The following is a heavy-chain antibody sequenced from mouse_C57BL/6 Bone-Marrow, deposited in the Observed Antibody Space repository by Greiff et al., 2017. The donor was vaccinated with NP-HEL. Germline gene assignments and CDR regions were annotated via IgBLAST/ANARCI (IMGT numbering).Heavy chain of an antibody. J-gene: IGHJ2*01. Sequence: EVKLVESGGGLVQPGGSLKLSCAASGFTFSDYYMYWVRQTPEKRLEWVAYISHCGGSTYYPDTVKGRFTMSRDNAKNTLYLQMSRLKSEDTAMYYCSREGNYYGSRLVDYWGQGTTLTVSS. D-gene: IGHD1-1*01. CDR2: ISHCGGST. CDR3: SREGNYYGSRLVDY. V-gene: IGHV5-12*01. CDR1: GFTFSDYY.